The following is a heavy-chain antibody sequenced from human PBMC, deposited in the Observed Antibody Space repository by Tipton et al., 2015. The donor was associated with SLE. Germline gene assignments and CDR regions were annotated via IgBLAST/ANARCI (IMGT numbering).Heavy chain of an antibody. CDR3: ARTEGRWNDGRWFDP. CDR1: GFTITSYG. V-gene: IGHV1-18*04. J-gene: IGHJ5*02. CDR2: ISAYNGNT. Sequence: QLVQSGPEVKKSGASVKVSCSFSGFTITSYGIHWVQQSPGQGLEWMGWISAYNGNTNYAQKLQGRVTMTTDTSTSTAYMELRSLRSDDTAVYYCARTEGRWNDGRWFDPWGQGTPVTVSS. D-gene: IGHD1-1*01.